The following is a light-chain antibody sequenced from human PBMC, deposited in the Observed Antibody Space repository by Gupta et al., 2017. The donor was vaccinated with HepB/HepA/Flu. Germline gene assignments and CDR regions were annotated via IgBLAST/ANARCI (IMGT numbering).Light chain of an antibody. CDR3: QSHDSSRSGGV. CDR1: SSNIGAGYD. CDR2: SNT. Sequence: QSALTQPPSLSGAPGQRVAISCTGSSSNIGAGYDVHWYQQFPGTVPRLLIYSNTKRPSGVPDRFSGSNSGTSASLTITGLQAEDEADYYCQSHDSSRSGGVFGGGTRVTVL. V-gene: IGLV1-40*01. J-gene: IGLJ3*02.